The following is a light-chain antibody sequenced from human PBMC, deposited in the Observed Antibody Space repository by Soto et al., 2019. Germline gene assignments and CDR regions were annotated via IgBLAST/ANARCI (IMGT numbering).Light chain of an antibody. CDR2: DAS. J-gene: IGKJ5*01. V-gene: IGKV1-27*01. Sequence: DIPMTQSPSSLSASVGHRVTITCRATQGISNYLAWYQQKPGQVPKLLIYDASTLQSGVPSRFSGSGSGTDFTLPISSLQPEDVANYYCQKYNSAPFTFGQVKRLEIK. CDR1: QGISNY. CDR3: QKYNSAPFT.